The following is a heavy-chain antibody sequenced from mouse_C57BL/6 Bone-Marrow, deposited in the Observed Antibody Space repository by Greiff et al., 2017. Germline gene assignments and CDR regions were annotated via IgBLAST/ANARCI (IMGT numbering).Heavy chain of an antibody. J-gene: IGHJ2*01. CDR3: ARHEYGSSSFDY. CDR2: FYPGSGSI. CDR1: GYTFTEYT. V-gene: IGHV1-62-2*01. D-gene: IGHD1-1*01. Sequence: QVQLKESGAELVKPGASVKLSCKASGYTFTEYTIHWVKQRSGQGLEWVGWFYPGSGSIKYNEKFKDKATLTADKSSSTVYMELSRLTSEDSAVDFCARHEYGSSSFDYWGQGTTLTVSS.